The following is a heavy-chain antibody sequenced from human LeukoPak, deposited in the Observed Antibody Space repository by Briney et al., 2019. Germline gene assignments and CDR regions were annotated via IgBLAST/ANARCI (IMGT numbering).Heavy chain of an antibody. J-gene: IGHJ6*03. Sequence: PGGSLRLSCAASGFTFSSYWMHWVRQAPGKGLVWVSRINSDGSSTSYADSVKGRFTISRDNAKNTLYLQMNSLRAEDTAVYYCARDGLEWFGELNLPHYYMDVWGKGTTVTVSS. CDR2: INSDGSST. CDR3: ARDGLEWFGELNLPHYYMDV. D-gene: IGHD3-10*01. CDR1: GFTFSSYW. V-gene: IGHV3-74*01.